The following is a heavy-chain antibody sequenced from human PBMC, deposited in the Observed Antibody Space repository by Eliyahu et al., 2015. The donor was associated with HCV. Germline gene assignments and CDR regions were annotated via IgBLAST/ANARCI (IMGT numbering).Heavy chain of an antibody. CDR1: GGSMSSGSYY. Sequence: QVQLQESGPGLVKPSQTLSLTCSVSGGSMSSGSYYWSWXRQPAGKGLEWIGRIYPSGSTNYNPSLKSRVTISVDTSKNQFSLKLTSVTAADTAVYYCARGDIVGRSGFDCWGQGALVTVSS. CDR2: IYPSGST. V-gene: IGHV4-61*02. J-gene: IGHJ4*02. CDR3: ARGDIVGRSGFDC. D-gene: IGHD5-12*01.